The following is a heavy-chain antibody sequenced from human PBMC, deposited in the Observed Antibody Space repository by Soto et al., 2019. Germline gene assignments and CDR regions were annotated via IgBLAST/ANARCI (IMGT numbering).Heavy chain of an antibody. J-gene: IGHJ4*02. V-gene: IGHV1-3*01. D-gene: IGHD5-18*01. CDR3: ARNVDTAMVFVIDY. Sequence: KMTGASVKVSCTASGYTFTSYAMHWVRQAPEQRLEWMGWIKAINVNTKYSQRFQGRVAIASDTSASTAYLELSSLRSEDMAVYYCARNVDTAMVFVIDYWGQATLVTVSS. CDR2: IKAINVNT. CDR1: GYTFTSYA.